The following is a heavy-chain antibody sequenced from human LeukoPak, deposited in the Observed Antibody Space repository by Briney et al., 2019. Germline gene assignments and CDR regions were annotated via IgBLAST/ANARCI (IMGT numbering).Heavy chain of an antibody. J-gene: IGHJ4*02. D-gene: IGHD6-19*01. CDR3: AGEVAGTRRFDY. V-gene: IGHV4-4*07. Sequence: SETLSLTCTVSGGSISSYYWSWIRQPAGKGLEWIGRIYTSGSTNYNPSLKSRVTMSVDTSKNQFFLKLSSVPAADTAVYYCAGEVAGTRRFDYWGQGTLVTVSS. CDR2: IYTSGST. CDR1: GGSISSYY.